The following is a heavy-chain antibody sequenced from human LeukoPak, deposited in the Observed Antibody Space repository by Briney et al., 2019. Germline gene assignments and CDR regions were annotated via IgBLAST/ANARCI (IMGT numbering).Heavy chain of an antibody. CDR1: GFTFSSYW. CDR2: IKQDGSEE. V-gene: IGHV3-7*01. D-gene: IGHD1-26*01. J-gene: IGHJ6*03. CDR3: ARELVGINSPYYYYMDV. Sequence: GGSLRLSCAAYGFTFSSYWMSWVRQAPGKGLEWVANIKQDGSEEYYVDSVKGRFTISRDNAKNSLYLQMNSLRAEDTAVYYCARELVGINSPYYYYMDVWGKGTTVTVSS.